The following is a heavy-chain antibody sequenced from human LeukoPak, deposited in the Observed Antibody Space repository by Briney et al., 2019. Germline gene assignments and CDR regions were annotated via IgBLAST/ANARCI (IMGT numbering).Heavy chain of an antibody. V-gene: IGHV4-4*07. CDR1: GGSISSYY. J-gene: IGHJ5*02. D-gene: IGHD2-2*02. CDR3: ARGGIVVVPAAIGWFDP. CDR2: IYTSGST. Sequence: SETLSLTCTVSGGSISSYYWSWIRQPAGQGLEWIGRIYTSGSTNYNPSLKSRVTMSVDTSKNQFSLKLSSVTAADTAVYYCARGGIVVVPAAIGWFDPWGQGTLVTVSS.